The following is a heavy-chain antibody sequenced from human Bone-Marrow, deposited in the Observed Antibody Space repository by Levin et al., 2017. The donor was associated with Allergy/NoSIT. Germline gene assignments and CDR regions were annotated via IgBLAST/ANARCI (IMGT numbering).Heavy chain of an antibody. CDR3: TRDPYETVGYGGYGACDI. CDR2: INQDGSEK. V-gene: IGHV3-7*01. D-gene: IGHD3-10*01. Sequence: GGFLRLSCAASGFTLSNYWTTWVRQAPGKGLEWVTNINQDGSEKQYVDSVKGRFTISRDYANNSVYLQMSSLRADDTATYYCTRDPYETVGYGGYGACDIWGQGTMVTVSS. CDR1: GFTLSNYW. J-gene: IGHJ3*02.